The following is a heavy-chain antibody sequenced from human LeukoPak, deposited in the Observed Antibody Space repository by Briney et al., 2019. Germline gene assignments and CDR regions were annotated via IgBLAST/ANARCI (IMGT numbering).Heavy chain of an antibody. J-gene: IGHJ4*02. CDR1: GGTFSSYA. V-gene: IGHV1-69*05. CDR2: IIPIFGTA. CDR3: VREGFYYDDAKSGSGIDY. D-gene: IGHD3-22*01. Sequence: SVKVSCKASGGTFSSYAISWVRQAPGQGLEWMGRIIPIFGTANYAQKFQGRVTITTDESTSTAYMELSSLRSEDTAVYYCVREGFYYDDAKSGSGIDYWGQGTLVTVSS.